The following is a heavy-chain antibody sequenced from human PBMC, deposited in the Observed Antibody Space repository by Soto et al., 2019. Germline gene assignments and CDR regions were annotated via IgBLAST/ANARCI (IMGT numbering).Heavy chain of an antibody. CDR1: GGSISTSDYY. CDR3: ARGGYYYDSSGYYPRPYYFDY. D-gene: IGHD3-22*01. CDR2: IYYSGSA. Sequence: SETLSLTCTVSGGSISTSDYYWGWIRQPPGKGLEWFGNIYYSGSASYNPSLKSRVTISVDTSKNQFSLKLSSVTAADTAVYYCARGGYYYDSSGYYPRPYYFDYWGQGTLVTVSS. V-gene: IGHV4-39*07. J-gene: IGHJ4*02.